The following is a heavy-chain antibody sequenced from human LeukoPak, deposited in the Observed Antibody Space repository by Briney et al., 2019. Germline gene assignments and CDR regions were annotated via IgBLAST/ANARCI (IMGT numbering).Heavy chain of an antibody. CDR2: ISWDGGST. CDR3: ARASGSHCDY. D-gene: IGHD1-26*01. Sequence: GGSLRLSCAASGFTFDDYAMHWVRQAPGKGLEWVSLISWDGGSTYYADSVKGRFTISRDNSKNSLYLQMNSLRAEDTAAYFCARASGSHCDYWGQGTLVTVSS. CDR1: GFTFDDYA. V-gene: IGHV3-43D*03. J-gene: IGHJ4*02.